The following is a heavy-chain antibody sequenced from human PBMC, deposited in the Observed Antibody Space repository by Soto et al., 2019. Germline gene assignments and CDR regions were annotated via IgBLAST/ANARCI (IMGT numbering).Heavy chain of an antibody. D-gene: IGHD2-15*01. Sequence: PSEILSLTCTVSGGSILNGGHYWTWIRQHPGKGLEWIGSIFFSGNTHYNPAPKSRPTFSLDTAKNPFTPKLTPVAAAGTAIYYCGRDNCGGMLDFWGTGILVTDS. CDR3: GRDNCGGMLDF. V-gene: IGHV4-31*03. CDR2: IFFSGNT. CDR1: GGSILNGGHY. J-gene: IGHJ4*02.